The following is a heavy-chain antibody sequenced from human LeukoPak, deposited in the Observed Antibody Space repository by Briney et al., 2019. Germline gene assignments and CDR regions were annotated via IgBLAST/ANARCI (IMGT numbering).Heavy chain of an antibody. J-gene: IGHJ6*03. V-gene: IGHV3-7*01. CDR2: INQGGTEK. CDR3: AREHYFYYMDV. Sequence: PGGSPRLSCAASGFTFSSQWMSWVRQAPGKGLEWVANINQGGTEKYYVDSVKGRFTISRDNAENSLYLQMNSLRAEDTAVYYCAREHYFYYMDVWGKGTTVTVSS. CDR1: GFTFSSQW.